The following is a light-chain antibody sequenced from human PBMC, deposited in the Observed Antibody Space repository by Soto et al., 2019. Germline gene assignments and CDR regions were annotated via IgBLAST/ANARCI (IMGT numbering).Light chain of an antibody. V-gene: IGLV1-47*01. CDR3: AAWDDSLSGPV. J-gene: IGLJ3*02. CDR1: SSNIGSNY. Sequence: QPVLTQPLSASGTPGQRVTISCSGSSSNIGSNYVYWYQQLPGTAPKLLIYRNNQRPSGVPDRFSGSKSGTSASLAISGLRSEDEADYYCAAWDDSLSGPVFGGGTKVTVL. CDR2: RNN.